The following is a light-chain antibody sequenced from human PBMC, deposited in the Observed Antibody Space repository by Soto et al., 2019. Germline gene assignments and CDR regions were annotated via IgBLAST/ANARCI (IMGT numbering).Light chain of an antibody. J-gene: IGKJ2*01. V-gene: IGKV3-20*01. CDR1: QSVSSSY. CDR2: GAS. CDR3: QQYGSSPLT. Sequence: EIVLTQSPGTLSLSPGERATLSCRASQSVSSSYLAWYQQKPGQAPRLPIYGASSRATGIPDRFSGSGSGTDFTLTISRLEPEDFAVYYCQQYGSSPLTFGQGTKLEIK.